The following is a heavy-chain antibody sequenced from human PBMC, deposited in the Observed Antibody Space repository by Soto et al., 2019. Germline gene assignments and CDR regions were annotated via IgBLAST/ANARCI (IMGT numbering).Heavy chain of an antibody. J-gene: IGHJ4*02. V-gene: IGHV4-61*01. Sequence: SETLSLTCTVSGGSVSSGSYYWSWIRQPPGKGLEWIGYIYYSGSTNYNPSLKSRVTISVDTSKNQFSLKLSSVTAADTAVYYCARGGGRTAVDYWGQGTLVTVSS. D-gene: IGHD6-13*01. CDR2: IYYSGST. CDR1: GGSVSSGSYY. CDR3: ARGGGRTAVDY.